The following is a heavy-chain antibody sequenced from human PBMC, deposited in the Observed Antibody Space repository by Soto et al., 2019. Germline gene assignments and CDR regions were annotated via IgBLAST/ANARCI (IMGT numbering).Heavy chain of an antibody. CDR3: ARVERGTATTVVDAFDI. Sequence: QVQLQQWGAGLLKPSATLSLTCAVSGGFVSSGSYYWSWIRQPPGKGLEWIGEVSHSGGTHFNPSRKRRVTISVDTSKNQFSLKMSSVTAADTALYYCARVERGTATTVVDAFDIWGPGTMVTVSS. J-gene: IGHJ3*02. D-gene: IGHD1-1*01. CDR2: VSHSGGT. CDR1: GGFVSSGSYY. V-gene: IGHV4-34*01.